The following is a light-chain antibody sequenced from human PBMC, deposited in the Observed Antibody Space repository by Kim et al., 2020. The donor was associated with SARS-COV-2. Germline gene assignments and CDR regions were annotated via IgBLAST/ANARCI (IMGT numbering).Light chain of an antibody. CDR1: QDIRNE. CDR2: GAA. V-gene: IGKV1-17*01. CDR3: LQHNTCPIT. J-gene: IGKJ5*01. Sequence: ASVRDRDTITCRASQDIRNELGWYQQSPGRAPKRLIYGAASLQSEVPSRFSGSGSRTEFTLTISGLQPEDFATYFCLQHNTCPITFGQGTRLEIK.